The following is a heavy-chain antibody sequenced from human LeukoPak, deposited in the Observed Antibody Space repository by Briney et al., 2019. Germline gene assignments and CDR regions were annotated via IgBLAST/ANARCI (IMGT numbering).Heavy chain of an antibody. CDR3: ASLKVGTMVRGNYYYGMDV. CDR1: GLYLSGYY. Sequence: SETLSLTCYAYGLYLSGYYWRWIRQPPGKGLEWIGEINHSGSTNYNPSLKSRVTISVDTSKNQFSMKLCSVTAADTAVYYCASLKVGTMVRGNYYYGMDVWGQGTTVTVSS. J-gene: IGHJ6*02. D-gene: IGHD3-10*01. V-gene: IGHV4-34*01. CDR2: INHSGST.